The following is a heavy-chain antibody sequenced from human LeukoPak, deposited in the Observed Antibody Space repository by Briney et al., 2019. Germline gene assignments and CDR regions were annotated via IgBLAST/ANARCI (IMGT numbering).Heavy chain of an antibody. CDR3: ARELSGPFDY. J-gene: IGHJ4*02. V-gene: IGHV3-64*01. CDR2: ISSNGGST. Sequence: GGSLRLSCAASGFTFSSYAMHWVRQAPGKGLEYVSAISSNGGSTYYANSVKGRFTISRDNSKNTLYLQMGSLRAEDMAVYYCARELSGPFDYWGQGTLVTVSS. CDR1: GFTFSSYA. D-gene: IGHD3-3*01.